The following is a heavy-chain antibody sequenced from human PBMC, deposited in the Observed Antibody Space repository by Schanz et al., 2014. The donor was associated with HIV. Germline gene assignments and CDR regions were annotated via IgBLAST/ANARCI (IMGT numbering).Heavy chain of an antibody. CDR2: ISYDGTAK. V-gene: IGHV3-30-3*01. CDR1: EFKFRTFA. CDR3: ARADYGSGSFHNGPDY. Sequence: QVQLVESGGGVVQPGRSLRLSCAASEFKFRTFAMHWVRQAPGKGLEWVAVISYDGTAKYYADSVKGRFTISRDNVKDTLFLQLNSLRPDDSAIYYCARADYGSGSFHNGPDYWGQGTLVTVSS. J-gene: IGHJ4*02. D-gene: IGHD3-10*01.